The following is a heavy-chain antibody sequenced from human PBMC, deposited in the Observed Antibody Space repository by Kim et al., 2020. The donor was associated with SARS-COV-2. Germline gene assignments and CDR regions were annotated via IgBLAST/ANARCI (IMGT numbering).Heavy chain of an antibody. Sequence: NPNPPLRSRVTISVDPSKNQFSLRLSSVTAADTAVYYCARDVLRSRSFDYWGQGTLVTVSS. CDR3: ARDVLRSRSFDY. V-gene: IGHV4-34*01. J-gene: IGHJ4*02. D-gene: IGHD3-3*01.